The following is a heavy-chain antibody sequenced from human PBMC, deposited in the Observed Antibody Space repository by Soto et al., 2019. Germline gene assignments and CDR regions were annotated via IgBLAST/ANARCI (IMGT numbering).Heavy chain of an antibody. D-gene: IGHD2-21*01. V-gene: IGHV4-39*01. J-gene: IGHJ5*02. CDR2: IYYSGST. CDR3: ARQSRDWFDP. CDR1: GGSISISSYY. Sequence: SETLSLTCTVSGGSISISSYYWGWIRQPPGKGLEWIGSIYYSGSTYYNPSLKSRITISVDTSKNQFSLKLSSVTAADTAVYYCARQSRDWFDPWGQGTLVTVSS.